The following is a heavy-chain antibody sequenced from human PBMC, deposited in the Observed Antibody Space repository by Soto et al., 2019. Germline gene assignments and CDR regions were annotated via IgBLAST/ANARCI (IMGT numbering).Heavy chain of an antibody. CDR2: TYYRSKWYN. J-gene: IGHJ4*02. V-gene: IGHV6-1*01. Sequence: SQTLSLTCAISGDSVSSNSAAWNWIRQSPSRGLEWLGRTYYRSKWYNDYAVSVKSRITINPDTSKNQFSLQLNSVTPEDTAVYYCARDHAEPAAGRLELRPLDYWGQGTLVTVSS. CDR3: ARDHAEPAAGRLELRPLDY. CDR1: GDSVSSNSAA. D-gene: IGHD1-7*01.